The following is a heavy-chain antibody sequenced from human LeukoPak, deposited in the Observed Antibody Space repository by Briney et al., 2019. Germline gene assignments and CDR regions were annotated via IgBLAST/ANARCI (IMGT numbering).Heavy chain of an antibody. Sequence: SETLSLTCGVSGGSISTTNWWTWVRQPPGEGLEWIGEVHLSGRTHYNPSLESRVTMSVDMSENHISLRLTSVTAADTAVYYCAREGGPYRPLDYSGQGTLVSVSS. V-gene: IGHV4-4*02. J-gene: IGHJ4*02. CDR1: GGSISTTNW. CDR2: VHLSGRT. CDR3: AREGGPYRPLDY.